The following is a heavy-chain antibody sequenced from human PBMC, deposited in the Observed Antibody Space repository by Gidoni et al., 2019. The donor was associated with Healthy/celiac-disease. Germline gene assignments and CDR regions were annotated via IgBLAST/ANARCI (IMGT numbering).Heavy chain of an antibody. CDR3: ARGRYYGSGSYYAIY. CDR1: GGSFSGYY. D-gene: IGHD3-10*01. J-gene: IGHJ4*02. V-gene: IGHV4-34*01. Sequence: QVQLQQWGAGLLQPSAPLSLTCAVYGGSFSGYYWSWIRQHPGKGLEWIGEIHHSGSTNYNPSLKSRVTISVDTSKKQFSLKLSSVTAADTAVYYCARGRYYGSGSYYAIYWGQGTLVTVSS. CDR2: IHHSGST.